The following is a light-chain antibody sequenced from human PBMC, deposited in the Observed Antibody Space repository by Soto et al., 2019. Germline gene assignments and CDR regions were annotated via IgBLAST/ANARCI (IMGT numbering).Light chain of an antibody. J-gene: IGLJ2*01. CDR2: EVS. CDR1: SSDVGAYNY. Sequence: QSALTQPPSASGSPGQSVTISCTGTSSDVGAYNYVSWYQQHPGKVPKLMIYEVSKRPSGVPDRFSGSKSDNTASLTVSGLQAEDEADYYCSSYAGSNNVVFGGGTKLTVL. V-gene: IGLV2-8*01. CDR3: SSYAGSNNVV.